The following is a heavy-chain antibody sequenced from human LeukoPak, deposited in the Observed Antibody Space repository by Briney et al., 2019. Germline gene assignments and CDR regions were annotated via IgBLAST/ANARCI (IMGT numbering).Heavy chain of an antibody. V-gene: IGHV3-74*01. D-gene: IGHD5-18*01. CDR3: VSAPMSGYTYTLGF. CDR2: INSDGSTT. CDR1: GFTFSSYW. Sequence: GGSLRLSCAASGFTFSSYWIHWVRQDPGKGLVWVSRINSDGSTTNYADSVKGRFTISRDNAKNTLYLQMNGLRAEDTAVYYCVSAPMSGYTYTLGFWGQGTLVTVSS. J-gene: IGHJ4*02.